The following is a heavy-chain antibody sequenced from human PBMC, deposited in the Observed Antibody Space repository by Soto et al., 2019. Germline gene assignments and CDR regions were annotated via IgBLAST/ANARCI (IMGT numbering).Heavy chain of an antibody. CDR1: GDTVSSYS. D-gene: IGHD3-10*01. CDR3: ARGGYNPRGYYYGMDV. V-gene: IGHV1-69*12. J-gene: IGHJ6*02. CDR2: ILPMLGTA. Sequence: QVHLVQSGAEVKKPGSSVRVSCKASGDTVSSYSIIWVRQAPGQGLECMGGILPMLGTANYAQKFKGRVTINADESTTTTYMELSSLRPEDTAIYYCARGGYNPRGYYYGMDVWGQGTPVTVSS.